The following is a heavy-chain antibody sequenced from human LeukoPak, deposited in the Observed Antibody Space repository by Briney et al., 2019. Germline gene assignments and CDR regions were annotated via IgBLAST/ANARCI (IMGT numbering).Heavy chain of an antibody. CDR2: INPSSGST. CDR1: GYIFTSYS. J-gene: IGHJ4*02. Sequence: EASVKVSCKASGYIFTSYSIHWVRQAPGQGLEWMGIINPSSGSTTYAQKFQGRVTMSRDTSTSTVYMELSSLRSEDTALYYCARDREVGSTRNYFDYWGQGTLVTVSS. D-gene: IGHD1-26*01. CDR3: ARDREVGSTRNYFDY. V-gene: IGHV1-46*01.